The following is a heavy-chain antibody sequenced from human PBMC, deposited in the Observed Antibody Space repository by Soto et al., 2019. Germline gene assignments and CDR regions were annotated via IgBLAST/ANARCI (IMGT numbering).Heavy chain of an antibody. J-gene: IGHJ6*03. CDR3: ARYYGSGSYQGENYYYYYMYV. CDR1: GGSISSYY. CDR2: IYYSGST. D-gene: IGHD3-10*01. V-gene: IGHV4-59*08. Sequence: SETLSLTCTVSGGSISSYYWSWIRQPPGKGLEWIGYIYYSGSTNYNPSLKSRVTISVDTSKNQFSLKLSSVTAADTAVYYCARYYGSGSYQGENYYYYYMYVWGQGTTVTVPS.